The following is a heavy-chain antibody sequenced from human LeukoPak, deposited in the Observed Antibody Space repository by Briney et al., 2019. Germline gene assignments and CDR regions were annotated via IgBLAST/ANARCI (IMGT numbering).Heavy chain of an antibody. CDR2: IIPILGIA. Sequence: SVKVSCKASGGTFSSYAISWVRQSPGQGLEWMGRIIPILGIANYAQKFQGRVTITADKSTSTAYMELSSLRSEDTAVYYCARDSSGLYYYYGMDVWGQGTTVTVSS. D-gene: IGHD3-22*01. V-gene: IGHV1-69*04. CDR3: ARDSSGLYYYYGMDV. CDR1: GGTFSSYA. J-gene: IGHJ6*02.